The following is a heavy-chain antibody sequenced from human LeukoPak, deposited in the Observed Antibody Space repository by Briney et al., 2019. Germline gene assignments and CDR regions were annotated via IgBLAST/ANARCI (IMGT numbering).Heavy chain of an antibody. CDR3: ARTYCGGDCYYSYFDY. D-gene: IGHD2-21*02. V-gene: IGHV5-51*01. J-gene: IGHJ4*03. CDR2: IYPGDSDT. CDR1: GYSFTTYW. Sequence: KPGESLKISCKGSGYSFTTYWIGWVRQMPGKGLEWMGIIYPGDSDTRYSPSFQGQVTISADKSISTAYLRWSSLKASDTAMYYCARTYCGGDCYYSYFDYWGQGTLVTVSS.